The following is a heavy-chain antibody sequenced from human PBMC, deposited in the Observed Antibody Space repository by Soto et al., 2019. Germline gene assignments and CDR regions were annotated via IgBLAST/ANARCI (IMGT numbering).Heavy chain of an antibody. CDR1: GFTFDDYA. CDR2: ISWNSGSI. D-gene: IGHD3-3*01. CDR3: AKVRVVIIHDDAFDI. V-gene: IGHV3-9*01. Sequence: EVQLVESGGGLVQPGRSLRLSCAASGFTFDDYAMHWVRQAPGKGLEWVSGISWNSGSIGYADSVKGRFTISRANAKNSLYLQMNSLRAEDTALYYCAKVRVVIIHDDAFDIWGQGTMVTVSS. J-gene: IGHJ3*02.